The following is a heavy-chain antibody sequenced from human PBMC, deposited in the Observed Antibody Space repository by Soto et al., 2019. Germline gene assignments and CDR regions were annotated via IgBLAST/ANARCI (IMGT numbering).Heavy chain of an antibody. CDR1: DGSMNSDSSY. CDR2: INHSGST. J-gene: IGHJ4*02. D-gene: IGHD3-22*01. Sequence: QLQLQESGPGLVKPSDTLSLTCRVSDGSMNSDSSYWGWIRQPPGKGLEWIGVINHSGSTYHNLSLKGRVTMAVDASRNQFSLKLTSMTAADTAVYYCARLGGYVSVGYYYLWDSWGQGTLVTVSS. CDR3: ARLGGYVSVGYYYLWDS. V-gene: IGHV4-39*01.